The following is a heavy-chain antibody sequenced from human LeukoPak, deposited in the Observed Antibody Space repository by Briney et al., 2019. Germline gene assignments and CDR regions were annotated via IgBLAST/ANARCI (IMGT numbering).Heavy chain of an antibody. CDR1: GGSISSYY. CDR2: IYYSGST. J-gene: IGHJ3*02. V-gene: IGHV4-59*01. CDR3: ARVELHPTDDAFDI. D-gene: IGHD1-7*01. Sequence: SETLSLTCTVSGGSISSYYWSWLRQPPGKGLEWIGYIYYSGSTNYNPSLKSRVTISVDTSKNQFSLKLSSVTAADTAVYYCARVELHPTDDAFDIWGQGTMVTVSS.